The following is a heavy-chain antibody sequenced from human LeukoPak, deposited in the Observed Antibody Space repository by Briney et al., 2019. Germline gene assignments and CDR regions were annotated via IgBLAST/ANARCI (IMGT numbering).Heavy chain of an antibody. CDR1: GYSISSGYY. CDR2: IYHSGST. V-gene: IGHV4-38-2*02. CDR3: ARATAAAGEDY. Sequence: SETLSLTCTVPGYSISSGYYWGWIRQPPGKGLEWIGSIYHSGSTYYNPSLKSRVTISVDTSKNQFSLKLSSVTAADTAVYYCARATAAAGEDYWGQGTLVTVSS. J-gene: IGHJ4*02. D-gene: IGHD6-13*01.